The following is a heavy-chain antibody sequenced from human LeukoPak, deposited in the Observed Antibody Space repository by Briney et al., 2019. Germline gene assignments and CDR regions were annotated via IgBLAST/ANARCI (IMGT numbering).Heavy chain of an antibody. CDR2: IQNDGSDK. J-gene: IGHJ4*02. V-gene: IGHV3-30*02. Sequence: GGSLRLSCAASGINFRSSGMHWVRQAPGKGLEWVTFIQNDGSDKYYTASVKGRFTISRDNSKNTVYLHMASLRADDTALYYCAREGGRAVPGRFDQWGQGTLVTVSS. D-gene: IGHD6-13*01. CDR3: AREGGRAVPGRFDQ. CDR1: GINFRSSG.